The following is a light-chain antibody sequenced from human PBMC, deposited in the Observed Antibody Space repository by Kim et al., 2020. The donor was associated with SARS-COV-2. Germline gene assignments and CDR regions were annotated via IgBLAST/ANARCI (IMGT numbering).Light chain of an antibody. CDR2: RNN. Sequence: QAGLTQPPSVSKGLRQTATLTCTGNNNNVAAQGAAWLQQHQGHPPKLLSYRNNSRPSWISDRLSASRSGNTASLTITGLQPEDETDYYCSAWDSSLRVWVFGGGTQLTVL. J-gene: IGLJ3*02. CDR3: SAWDSSLRVWV. CDR1: NNNVAAQG. V-gene: IGLV10-54*01.